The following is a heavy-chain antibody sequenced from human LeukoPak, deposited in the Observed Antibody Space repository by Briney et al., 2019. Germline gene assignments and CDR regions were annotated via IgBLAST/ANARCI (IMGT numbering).Heavy chain of an antibody. J-gene: IGHJ4*02. CDR1: GFSFTSNW. D-gene: IGHD3-22*01. V-gene: IGHV5-51*01. CDR3: ARDIDSRFDS. CDR2: IYPADSDT. Sequence: GESLKISCKGSGFSFTSNWIGWVRQMPGKGLEWMGIIYPADSDTRYSPSFQGQVTISADTSISTAYLQWSSLKVSDTAMYYCARDIDSRFDSWGQGTLVTVSS.